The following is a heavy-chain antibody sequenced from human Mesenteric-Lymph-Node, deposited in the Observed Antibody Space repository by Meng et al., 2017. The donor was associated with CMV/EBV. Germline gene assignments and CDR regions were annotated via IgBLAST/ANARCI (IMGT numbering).Heavy chain of an antibody. CDR1: GFTFRSYA. CDR3: ARVSNLGYFDY. Sequence: GGSLRLSCAASGFTFRSYAMSWVRQAPGKGLEWVSNISGSGGTTYYADSVKGRFTISRDNAKNSLYLQMNSLRAEDTAVYYCARVSNLGYFDYWGQGTLVTVSS. J-gene: IGHJ4*02. CDR2: ISGSGGTT. V-gene: IGHV3-23*01. D-gene: IGHD7-27*01.